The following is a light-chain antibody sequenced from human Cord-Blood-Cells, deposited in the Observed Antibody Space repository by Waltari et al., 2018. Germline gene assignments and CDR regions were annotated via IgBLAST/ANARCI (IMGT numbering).Light chain of an antibody. V-gene: IGKV3-11*01. CDR1: QSVSSY. Sequence: EIVLTQSPATLSLSPGARATLSCRASQSVSSYLAGYQQKPGQAPRLLIYDASNRATGIPARFSGSGSGTDFTLTISSLEPEDFAVYYCQQRSNWLYSFGQGTKLEIK. J-gene: IGKJ2*03. CDR3: QQRSNWLYS. CDR2: DAS.